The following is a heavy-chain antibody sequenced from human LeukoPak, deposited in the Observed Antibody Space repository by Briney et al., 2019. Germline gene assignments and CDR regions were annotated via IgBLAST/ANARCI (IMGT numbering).Heavy chain of an antibody. V-gene: IGHV1-2*02. CDR3: AADVGYCSSTSCYMGWFDP. D-gene: IGHD2-2*03. Sequence: GASVKVSCKASGYTFTGYYMHWVRQAPGQGLEWMGWINPNSGGTNYAQKFQGRVTMTRDTSISTAYMDLSSLRSDDTPVYYCAADVGYCSSTSCYMGWFDPWGQGTLVTVSS. CDR1: GYTFTGYY. J-gene: IGHJ5*02. CDR2: INPNSGGT.